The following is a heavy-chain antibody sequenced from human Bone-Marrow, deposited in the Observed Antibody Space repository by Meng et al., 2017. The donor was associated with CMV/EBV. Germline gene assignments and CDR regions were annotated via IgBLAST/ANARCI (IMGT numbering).Heavy chain of an antibody. D-gene: IGHD5-12*01. CDR1: GGTFSSYA. Sequence: QVRLVPSWAEVKKAGSAVKVSCKASGGTFSSYATGWVRQAPGQGLEWMGGIIPIFGTANYAQKFQGRVTITADESTSTAYMELSSLRSEDTAVYYCARGLRPRYWFDPWGQGTLVTVSS. CDR2: IIPIFGTA. V-gene: IGHV1-69*12. CDR3: ARGLRPRYWFDP. J-gene: IGHJ5*02.